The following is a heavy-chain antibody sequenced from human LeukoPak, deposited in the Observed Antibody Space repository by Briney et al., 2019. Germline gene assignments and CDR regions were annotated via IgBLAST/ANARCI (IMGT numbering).Heavy chain of an antibody. D-gene: IGHD3-3*01. J-gene: IGHJ3*01. CDR3: AQGNSYYDFLLSL. V-gene: IGHV3-30*02. CDR2: IRYDGSNK. CDR1: RFTFSSYG. Sequence: TGGSLRLSCAASRFTFSSYGMHWVRQAPGKGLEWVAFIRYDGSNKYYADSVKGRFTISRDNSKNTLYLEMNSLRAEDTALYYCAQGNSYYDFLLSLWGQGTMVTVSS.